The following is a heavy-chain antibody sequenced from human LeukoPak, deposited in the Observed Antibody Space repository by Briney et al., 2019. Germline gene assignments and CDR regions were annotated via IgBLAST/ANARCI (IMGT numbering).Heavy chain of an antibody. J-gene: IGHJ4*02. Sequence: SETLSLTCTVSGGSISSYYWSWIRQPPGKGLEWIGYIYYTGSTNYNPSLTSRVTISVDTSKNQFSLKLSSVTAADTAVYYCAREVGYCSGGSCYSYFDYWGQGTLVTVSS. CDR3: AREVGYCSGGSCYSYFDY. CDR2: IYYTGST. CDR1: GGSISSYY. V-gene: IGHV4-59*01. D-gene: IGHD2-15*01.